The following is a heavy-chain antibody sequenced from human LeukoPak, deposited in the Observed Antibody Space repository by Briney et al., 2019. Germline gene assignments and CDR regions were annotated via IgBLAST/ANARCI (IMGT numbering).Heavy chain of an antibody. V-gene: IGHV4-39*01. J-gene: IGHJ4*02. Sequence: SETLSLTCTVSGGSVSSSVYYWGWIRQPPGVGLEWIGTIYYSGTTYYNSSLKSRVSISVDTSKNQFSLKLSSVTAADTAVYYCARGDGYITKYFFDYWGQGTQVTVSS. CDR1: GGSVSSSVYY. CDR2: IYYSGTT. CDR3: ARGDGYITKYFFDY. D-gene: IGHD5-24*01.